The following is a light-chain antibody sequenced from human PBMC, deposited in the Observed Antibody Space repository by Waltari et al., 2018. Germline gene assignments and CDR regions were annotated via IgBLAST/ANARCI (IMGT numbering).Light chain of an antibody. CDR3: QQLLSYPLT. J-gene: IGKJ4*01. CDR2: AAS. Sequence: DTQLTQSPSFLSTSVGDRVTITCRANQDISTYLAWYQQKPGKGPKLLISAASTLQSVVPSRFSGSGSGTEFTLTISSLQSEDTATYYCQQLLSYPLTFGGGTKVEIK. CDR1: QDISTY. V-gene: IGKV1-9*01.